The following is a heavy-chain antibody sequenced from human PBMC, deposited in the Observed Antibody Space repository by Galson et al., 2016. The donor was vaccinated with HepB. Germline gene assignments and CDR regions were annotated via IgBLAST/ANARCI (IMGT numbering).Heavy chain of an antibody. CDR1: GITFRTDA. V-gene: IGHV3-23*01. CDR3: AKDIWIWFGSGTPGFFDY. D-gene: IGHD3-10*01. J-gene: IGHJ4*02. CDR2: ISASGGNP. Sequence: SLRLSCAASGITFRTDAMTWVRQAPGKGLEWVSSISASGGNPYYAVSVKGRFTISRDNSKNILFLQMKSLRAEDTAVYYCAKDIWIWFGSGTPGFFDYWGQGTLVTVSS.